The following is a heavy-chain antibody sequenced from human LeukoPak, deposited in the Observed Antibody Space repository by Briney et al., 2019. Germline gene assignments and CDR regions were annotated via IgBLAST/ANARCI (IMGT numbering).Heavy chain of an antibody. CDR1: GYTFTGYY. CDR2: INPNSGGT. D-gene: IGHD2-2*01. J-gene: IGHJ5*02. Sequence: GASVKVSCKASGYTFTGYYMHWVRQAPGQGLEWMGWINPNSGGTNYAQKFQGRVTMTRDTSISTAYMELSRLRSDDTAVYYCARDGPLLGYCSSTSCWYNWFDPWGQGTLVTVSS. V-gene: IGHV1-2*02. CDR3: ARDGPLLGYCSSTSCWYNWFDP.